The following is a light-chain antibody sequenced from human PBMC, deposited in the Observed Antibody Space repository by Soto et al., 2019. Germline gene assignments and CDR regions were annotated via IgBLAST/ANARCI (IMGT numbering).Light chain of an antibody. CDR1: SSNIGAGYD. V-gene: IGLV1-40*01. J-gene: IGLJ2*01. Sequence: QSVLTQPPSVSGAPGQRVTISCTGSSSNIGAGYDVHWYQQLPGTAPKLLIYGNSNRPSGFPDRFSGSKSGTSASLAITGLQAEDEADYYCQSYDSSLSAHVVFGGGTKLTVL. CDR3: QSYDSSLSAHVV. CDR2: GNS.